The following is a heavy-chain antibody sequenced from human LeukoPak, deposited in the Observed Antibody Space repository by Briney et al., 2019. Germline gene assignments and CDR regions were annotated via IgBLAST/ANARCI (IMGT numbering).Heavy chain of an antibody. D-gene: IGHD4-17*01. CDR1: GGSISSGSYY. CDR3: ARNRYGDYADY. Sequence: SQTLSLTCTVSGGSISSGSYYWSWIRQPAGKGLEWIGRIYTSGSTNYNPSLKSRVTISVDTSKNQFSPKLSSVTAADTAVYYCARNRYGDYADYWGQGTLVTVSS. CDR2: IYTSGST. V-gene: IGHV4-61*02. J-gene: IGHJ4*02.